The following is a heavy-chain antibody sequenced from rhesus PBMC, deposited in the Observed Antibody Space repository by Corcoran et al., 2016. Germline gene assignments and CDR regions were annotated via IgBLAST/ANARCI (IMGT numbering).Heavy chain of an antibody. D-gene: IGHD2-21*01. CDR3: ARDGQYCTGSGCYLYFDY. CDR2: ISGSSGST. Sequence: QVQLQESGPGLVKPSETLSLTCAVSGGSVSSSNWWSWIRQPPGKGLVWIGYISGSSGSTYYNPSLKSRVTISTDTSKNQFSLKLSSVTAADTAVYYCARDGQYCTGSGCYLYFDYWGQGVLVTVSS. V-gene: IGHV4-65*01. J-gene: IGHJ4*01. CDR1: GGSVSSSNW.